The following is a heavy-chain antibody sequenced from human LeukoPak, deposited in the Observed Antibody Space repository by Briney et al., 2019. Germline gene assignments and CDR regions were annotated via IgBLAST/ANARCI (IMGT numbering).Heavy chain of an antibody. D-gene: IGHD5-12*01. J-gene: IGHJ5*02. CDR2: IIPIFGTA. CDR3: ARYSGFDREANWFDP. V-gene: IGHV1-69*05. Sequence: SVKVSCKASGGALSSYAISWVRQAPGQGLEWMGRIIPIFGTANYAQKFQGRVTITTDESTSTAYMELSSLRSEDTAVYYCARYSGFDREANWFDPWGQGTLVTVSS. CDR1: GGALSSYA.